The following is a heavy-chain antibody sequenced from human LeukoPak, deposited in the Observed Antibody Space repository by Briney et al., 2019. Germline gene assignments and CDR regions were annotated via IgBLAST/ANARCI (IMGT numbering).Heavy chain of an antibody. CDR1: GFTFSTYS. Sequence: GGSLRLSCAASGFTFSTYSMNWVRQAPGKGLEWVSYISSSSTIYYADSVKGRFTISRDNAKNSLYLQTNSLRAEVTAVYYCARDGGRWNFDYWGQGTLVTVSS. CDR2: ISSSSTI. V-gene: IGHV3-48*01. D-gene: IGHD3-16*01. J-gene: IGHJ4*02. CDR3: ARDGGRWNFDY.